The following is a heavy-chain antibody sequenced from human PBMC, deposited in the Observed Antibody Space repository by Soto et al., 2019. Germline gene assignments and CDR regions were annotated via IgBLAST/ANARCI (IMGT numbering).Heavy chain of an antibody. J-gene: IGHJ4*02. V-gene: IGHV3-23*01. Sequence: EVQLLESGGGLVQPGGSLRLSCAASGFTFNAYAMTWVRQAPGKGLEWVSAIGVSGGNRYYADSVRGRFTISRYNSKDTVDLQMNSLRVEDTAVYYCARVASDYINSVDNWGQGILVTVSS. CDR1: GFTFNAYA. CDR2: IGVSGGNR. CDR3: ARVASDYINSVDN. D-gene: IGHD4-4*01.